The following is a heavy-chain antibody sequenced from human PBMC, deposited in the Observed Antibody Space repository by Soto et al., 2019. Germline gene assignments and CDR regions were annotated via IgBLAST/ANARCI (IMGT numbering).Heavy chain of an antibody. V-gene: IGHV3-33*01. CDR1: GFTFSSYG. J-gene: IGHJ4*02. CDR3: ARERADTAMATSLVY. D-gene: IGHD5-18*01. Sequence: QVQLVESGGGVVQPGRSLRLSCAASGFTFSSYGMHWVRQAPGKGLEWVAVIWYDGSNKYYADSVKGRFTISRDNSKNKLHMQMNSLRAEDTAVYYCARERADTAMATSLVYWGQGTLVTVSS. CDR2: IWYDGSNK.